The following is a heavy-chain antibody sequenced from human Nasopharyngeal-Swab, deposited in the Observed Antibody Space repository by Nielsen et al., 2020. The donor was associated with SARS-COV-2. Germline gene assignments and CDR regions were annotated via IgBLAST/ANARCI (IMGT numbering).Heavy chain of an antibody. V-gene: IGHV3-21*01. J-gene: IGHJ6*02. Sequence: GGSLRLSCAASGFTFNNYNFNWVRQAPGKGLEWVSSISSSSSYIFYAGSVKGRFTISRDNAKNSLYLQMNSLRAEDTAVYYCARDGLDYDFWSAYFMDVWGQGTTVTVSS. CDR2: ISSSSSYI. D-gene: IGHD3-3*01. CDR1: GFTFNNYN. CDR3: ARDGLDYDFWSAYFMDV.